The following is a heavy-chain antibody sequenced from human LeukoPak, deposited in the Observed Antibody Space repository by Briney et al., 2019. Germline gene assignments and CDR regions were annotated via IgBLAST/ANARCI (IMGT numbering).Heavy chain of an antibody. J-gene: IGHJ4*02. Sequence: GASVKVSCKASGYTFINYGISWMRQAPGQGLEWMGWISAYNGNTRYAQKPQGRVTMTTDTSTSIAYMELRSLRSDDTAVYYCARDSADNWNDKAFDYWGQGTLVTVSS. D-gene: IGHD1-20*01. CDR2: ISAYNGNT. CDR3: ARDSADNWNDKAFDY. CDR1: GYTFINYG. V-gene: IGHV1-18*01.